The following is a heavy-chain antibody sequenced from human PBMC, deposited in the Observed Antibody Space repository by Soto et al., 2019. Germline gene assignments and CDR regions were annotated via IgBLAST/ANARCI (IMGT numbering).Heavy chain of an antibody. CDR3: ARVNYDSSGYSYFDY. Sequence: PSETLSLTCTVSGGSISSYYWSWIRQPPGKGLEWIGYIYYSGSTNYNPSLKSRVTISVDTSKNQFSLKLSSVTAADTAVYYCARVNYDSSGYSYFDYWGQGTLVTVSS. CDR2: IYYSGST. J-gene: IGHJ4*02. D-gene: IGHD3-22*01. V-gene: IGHV4-59*01. CDR1: GGSISSYY.